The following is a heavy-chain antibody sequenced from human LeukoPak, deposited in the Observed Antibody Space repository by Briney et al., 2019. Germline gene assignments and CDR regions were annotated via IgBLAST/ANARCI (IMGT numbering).Heavy chain of an antibody. CDR1: GFTFDDYA. D-gene: IGHD2-8*01. J-gene: IGHJ4*02. CDR2: ITGDGGEI. V-gene: IGHV3-43*02. CDR3: VKGRQWVADY. Sequence: GGSLRLSCAASGFTFDDYAMYWARHAPEKGLEWVSLITGDGGEIYSADSVKGRFTISRDNSKNSLYLQMNSLRTEDTALYYCVKGRQWVADYWGQGTLVTVSS.